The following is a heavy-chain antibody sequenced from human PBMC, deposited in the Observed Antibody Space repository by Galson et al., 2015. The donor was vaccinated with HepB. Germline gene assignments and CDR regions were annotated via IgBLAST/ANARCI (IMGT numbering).Heavy chain of an antibody. CDR2: ISSSSTI. V-gene: IGHV3-48*04. CDR1: GFTFSSYS. CDR3: AGDSGGYDILTGYYPFDY. J-gene: IGHJ4*02. Sequence: SLRLSCAASGFTFSSYSMNWVRQAPGKGLEWVSYISSSSTIYYADSVKGRFTISRDNAKNSLYLQMNSLRAEDTAVYYCAGDSGGYDILTGYYPFDYWGQGTLVAVSS. D-gene: IGHD3-9*01.